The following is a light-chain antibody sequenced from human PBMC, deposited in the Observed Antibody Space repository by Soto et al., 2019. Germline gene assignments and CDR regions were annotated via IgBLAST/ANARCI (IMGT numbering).Light chain of an antibody. CDR1: SSDVGGYNY. Sequence: QSALTQPASVSGSPGQSITISCTGTSSDVGGYNYVSWYRQHPGKAPKLMIYEVSNRPSGFSNRFSGSKSGNTASLTISGRQAEDEADYYCSSYTSSSTLYVFGTGTKLTVL. CDR3: SSYTSSSTLYV. CDR2: EVS. J-gene: IGLJ1*01. V-gene: IGLV2-14*01.